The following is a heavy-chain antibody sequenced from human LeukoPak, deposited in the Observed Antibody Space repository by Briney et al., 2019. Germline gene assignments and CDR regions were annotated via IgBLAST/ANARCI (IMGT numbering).Heavy chain of an antibody. V-gene: IGHV3-30*02. CDR2: IRYDGSSK. Sequence: VGSLRVSPSVSGVTFSKDSIHGVRQGPVNRLEWVAFIRYDGSSKYYADSVKGRSTISRDNSKNTLYLQMNSLRAEDTAVYYCAKIFVGVVPAATGAFDIWGQGTMVTVSS. D-gene: IGHD2-2*01. CDR3: AKIFVGVVPAATGAFDI. CDR1: GVTFSKDS. J-gene: IGHJ3*02.